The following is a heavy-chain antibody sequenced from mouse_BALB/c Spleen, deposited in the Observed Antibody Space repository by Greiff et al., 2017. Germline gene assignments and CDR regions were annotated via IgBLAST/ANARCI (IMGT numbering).Heavy chain of an antibody. CDR3: ARDPYYGNYLAWFAY. CDR1: GFSLTSYG. V-gene: IGHV2-9*02. CDR2: IWAGGST. Sequence: QVQLKQSGPGLVAPSQSLSITCTVSGFSLTSYGVHWVRQPPGKGLEWLGVIWAGGSTNYNSALMSRLSISKDNSKSQVFLKMNSLQTDGTAMYYCARDPYYGNYLAWFAYWGQGTLVTVSA. D-gene: IGHD2-10*01. J-gene: IGHJ3*01.